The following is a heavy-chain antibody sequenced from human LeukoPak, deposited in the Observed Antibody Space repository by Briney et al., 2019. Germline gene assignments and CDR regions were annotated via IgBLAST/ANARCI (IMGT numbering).Heavy chain of an antibody. J-gene: IGHJ6*02. CDR1: GGSISSSNW. CDR3: ARVVYGSGSYYAPSYSYYYGMDV. CDR2: IYHSGST. D-gene: IGHD3-10*01. V-gene: IGHV4-4*02. Sequence: SETLSLTCAVSGGSISSSNWWSWVRQPPGKGLEWIGEIYHSGSTNYNPSLKSRVTISVDTSKNQFSLKLSSVTAADTAVYYCARVVYGSGSYYAPSYSYYYGMDVWGQGTTVTVSS.